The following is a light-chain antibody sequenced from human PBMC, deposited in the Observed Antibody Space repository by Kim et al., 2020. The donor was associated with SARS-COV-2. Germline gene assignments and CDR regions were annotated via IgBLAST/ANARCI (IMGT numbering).Light chain of an antibody. J-gene: IGLJ2*01. CDR2: RNN. CDR3: SAWDDTLNGEVV. Sequence: QSVVTQPPSASGTPGQRVTISCSGSSSNIGSSIVNWYQQLPGTAPKLLIYRNNQRASGVPDRISGSKSGTSASLAISGLQSEDEGDYYCSAWDDTLNGEVVFGGGTQLTVL. V-gene: IGLV1-44*01. CDR1: SSNIGSSI.